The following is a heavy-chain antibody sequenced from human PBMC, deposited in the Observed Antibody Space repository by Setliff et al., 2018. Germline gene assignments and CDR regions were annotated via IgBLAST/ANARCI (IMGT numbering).Heavy chain of an antibody. CDR3: ARGLEGEDYFYYMDV. CDR1: GGSISSSNW. V-gene: IGHV4-4*02. CDR2: IYHSGSI. J-gene: IGHJ6*03. Sequence: SETLSLTCTVSGGSISSSNWWTWVRQPPGKGLEWIGEIYHSGSINYNPSRKSRVTMSVDKSKNQFSLKLTSVIAADTAVYYCARGLEGEDYFYYMDVWGKGNTVTVSS. D-gene: IGHD2-21*01.